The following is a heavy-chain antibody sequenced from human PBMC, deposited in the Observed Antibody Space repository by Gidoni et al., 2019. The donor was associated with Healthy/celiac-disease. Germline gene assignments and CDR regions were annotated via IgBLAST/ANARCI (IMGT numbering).Heavy chain of an antibody. J-gene: IGHJ4*02. Sequence: EVQLLGSGGGLVQPGGSLRLSCAASGFTFSSYAMSWVRQAPGKGLGWVSSISGSGGSTYYADSVKVRFTISRDNSKNTLYLQMNSLRAEDTAVYYCAKDHPFKITMIVVESKDWGQGTLVTVSS. V-gene: IGHV3-23*01. CDR3: AKDHPFKITMIVVESKD. D-gene: IGHD3-22*01. CDR2: ISGSGGST. CDR1: GFTFSSYA.